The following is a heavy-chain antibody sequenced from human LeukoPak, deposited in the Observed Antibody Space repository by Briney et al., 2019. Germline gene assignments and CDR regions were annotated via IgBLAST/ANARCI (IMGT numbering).Heavy chain of an antibody. V-gene: IGHV4-59*11. D-gene: IGHD3-22*01. J-gene: IGHJ3*02. Sequence: PSETLSVTCTDPGGSIGSHYWSWIRQPPGKGLEWIGYVYYSGTTTYHPSLKTRVTISVDTSKNQFSLKLSSVTAADTAVYYCARDYDDTRGEAFDIWGLGTMVTVSS. CDR3: ARDYDDTRGEAFDI. CDR1: GGSIGSHY. CDR2: VYYSGTT.